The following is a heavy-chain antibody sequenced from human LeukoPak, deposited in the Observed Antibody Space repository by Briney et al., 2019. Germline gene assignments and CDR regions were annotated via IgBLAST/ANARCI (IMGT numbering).Heavy chain of an antibody. Sequence: ASVKVSCKASGGIFSSYAISWVRQAPGQGLEWMGGIIPIFGTANYAQKFQGRVTITADESTSTAYMELSSLRSEGTAVYYCARAPGHVGAFDIWGQGTMVTVSS. V-gene: IGHV1-69*13. J-gene: IGHJ3*02. D-gene: IGHD1-26*01. CDR1: GGIFSSYA. CDR2: IIPIFGTA. CDR3: ARAPGHVGAFDI.